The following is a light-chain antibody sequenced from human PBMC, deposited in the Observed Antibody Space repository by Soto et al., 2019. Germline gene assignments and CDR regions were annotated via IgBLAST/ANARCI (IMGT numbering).Light chain of an antibody. J-gene: IGLJ2*01. Sequence: QSALTQPASVSGSPGQSITISCTGTSSDVGSYNLVSWYQQHPGKAPKLMIYEVSKRPSGVSNRFSGPKSGNTASLTISGLQAEDEADYYCCSYAGSMVFGGGTKVTVL. V-gene: IGLV2-23*02. CDR3: CSYAGSMV. CDR1: SSDVGSYNL. CDR2: EVS.